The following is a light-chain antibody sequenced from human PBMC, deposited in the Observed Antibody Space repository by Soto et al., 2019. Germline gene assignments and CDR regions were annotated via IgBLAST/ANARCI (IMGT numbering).Light chain of an antibody. CDR3: QQSYSTPWT. CDR2: DAS. J-gene: IGKJ1*01. Sequence: DIQMTQSPSSLSASVGDRVTITCRASQSISSYLNWYQQKPGKALNLLIYDASSLQSGVPSRFSGSESGPDFTLTISSLQHEDFETYYCQQSYSTPWTFGQGTKVEIK. V-gene: IGKV1-39*01. CDR1: QSISSY.